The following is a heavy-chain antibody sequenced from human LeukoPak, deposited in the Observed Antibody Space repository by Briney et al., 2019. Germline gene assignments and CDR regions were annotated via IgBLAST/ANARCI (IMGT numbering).Heavy chain of an antibody. CDR1: GYTFTGYY. V-gene: IGHV1-2*02. Sequence: ASVKVSCKASGYTFTGYYMHWVRQAPGQGLEWMGWIYPNSGDTKYAQKFQGRVTVTRDTSISTAFMEVNRLTSDDTAVYYCVRSGSDAFDVWGQGTMVTASS. J-gene: IGHJ3*01. CDR2: IYPNSGDT. CDR3: VRSGSDAFDV. D-gene: IGHD1-26*01.